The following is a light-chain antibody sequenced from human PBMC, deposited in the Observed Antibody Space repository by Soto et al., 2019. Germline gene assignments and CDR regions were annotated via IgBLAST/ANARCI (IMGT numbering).Light chain of an antibody. CDR3: AAWDDSLNGWV. CDR2: TDT. Sequence: QSALTQPPSASATPGQRVTISCSGSSSNIGSNTVYWFQQLPGTAPKLLIYTDTQRPSGVPDRFSGSKSGTSASLAISGLQSDDEADFYCAAWDDSLNGWVFGGGTKLTVL. V-gene: IGLV1-44*01. CDR1: SSNIGSNT. J-gene: IGLJ3*02.